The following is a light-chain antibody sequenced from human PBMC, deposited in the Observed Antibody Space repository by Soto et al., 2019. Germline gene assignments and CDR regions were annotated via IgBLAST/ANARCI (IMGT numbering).Light chain of an antibody. V-gene: IGKV3-20*01. CDR3: QQYGSSPPYT. J-gene: IGKJ2*01. CDR2: GST. CDR1: QTVSNNY. Sequence: EVVVTQSPGTLSLSPGERATLSCRASQTVSNNYLAWYHHKPGQSPKLLIFGSTDRATGIPDRFSGSGSGTDLTLTISRLEPEDFAVYYCQQYGSSPPYTFGQGTKLEIK.